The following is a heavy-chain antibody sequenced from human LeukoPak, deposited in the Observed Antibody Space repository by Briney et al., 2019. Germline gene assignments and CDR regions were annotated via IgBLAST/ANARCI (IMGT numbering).Heavy chain of an antibody. CDR3: ARDLVCSGGSCYSGGNWFDP. D-gene: IGHD2-15*01. V-gene: IGHV1-18*01. CDR2: ISAYNGNT. CDR1: GYTFTSYG. J-gene: IGHJ5*02. Sequence: ASVKVSCKASGYTFTSYGISWVRQAPGQGLEWMGWISAYNGNTNYAQKLQGRVTMTTDTSTSTAYMELRSLRSDDTAVYYCARDLVCSGGSCYSGGNWFDPWGQGTLVTVSS.